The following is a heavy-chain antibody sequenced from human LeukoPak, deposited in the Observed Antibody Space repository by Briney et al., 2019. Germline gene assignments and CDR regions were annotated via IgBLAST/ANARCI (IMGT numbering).Heavy chain of an antibody. CDR1: GYTFTSYG. CDR3: ARGSSYYSYYYYYYMDV. CDR2: ISAYNGNT. D-gene: IGHD3-10*01. J-gene: IGHJ6*03. V-gene: IGHV1-18*01. Sequence: GASEKVSCKASGYTFTSYGISWVRQAPRQGLEWMGWISAYNGNTNYAQKLQGRVTMTTDTSTSTAYMELRSLRSDDTAVYYCARGSSYYSYYYYYYMDVWGKGTTVTVSS.